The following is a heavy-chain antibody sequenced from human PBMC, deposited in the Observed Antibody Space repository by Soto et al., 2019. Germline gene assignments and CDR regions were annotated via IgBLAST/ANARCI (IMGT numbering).Heavy chain of an antibody. D-gene: IGHD2-2*01. Sequence: PSETLSLTCAVYGGSFSGYYWSWIRQPPGKGLEWIGEINHSGSTNYNPSLKSRVTISVDTSKNQFSLKLSSVTAADTAVYYCAGILGYCSSTSCSARNWFDPWGQGTPVTVSS. V-gene: IGHV4-34*01. CDR2: INHSGST. J-gene: IGHJ5*02. CDR1: GGSFSGYY. CDR3: AGILGYCSSTSCSARNWFDP.